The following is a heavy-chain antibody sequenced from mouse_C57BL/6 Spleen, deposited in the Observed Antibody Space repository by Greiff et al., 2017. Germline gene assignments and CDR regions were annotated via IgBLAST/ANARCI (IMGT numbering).Heavy chain of an antibody. V-gene: IGHV1-81*01. Sequence: QVQLQQSGAELARPGASVKLSCKASGYTFTSYGISWVKQRTGQGLEWIGEIYPRSGNTYYNEKFKGKATLTADKSSSTAYMELRSLTSEDSAVYFCARGRLATEGYFDVWGTGTTVTVSS. CDR1: GYTFTSYG. J-gene: IGHJ1*03. CDR3: ARGRLATEGYFDV. CDR2: IYPRSGNT. D-gene: IGHD1-2*01.